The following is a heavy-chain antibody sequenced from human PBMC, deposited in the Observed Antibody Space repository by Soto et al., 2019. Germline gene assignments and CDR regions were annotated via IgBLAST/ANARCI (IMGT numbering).Heavy chain of an antibody. CDR3: ARALVMAGHYYYGMDV. CDR2: ISSNGGST. CDR1: GFTFSSYA. D-gene: IGHD3-16*02. J-gene: IGHJ6*02. V-gene: IGHV3-64*01. Sequence: EVQLVESGGGLVQPGGSLRLSCEASGFTFSSYAMHWVRQAPGKGLEYVSAISSNGGSTYYANSVKGRFTISRDNSKNTLYLQMGSLRAEDMAVYYCARALVMAGHYYYGMDVWGQGTTVTVSS.